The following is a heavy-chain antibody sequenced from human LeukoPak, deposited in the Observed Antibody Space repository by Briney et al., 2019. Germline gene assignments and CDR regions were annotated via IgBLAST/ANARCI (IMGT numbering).Heavy chain of an antibody. J-gene: IGHJ3*02. CDR2: MNPNSGNT. CDR1: GYTFTSYD. D-gene: IGHD1-26*01. CDR3: ATESYSGSYLYAFDI. V-gene: IGHV1-8*02. Sequence: ASVKVSCKASGYTFTSYDINWVRQATGQGLEWMGWMNPNSGNTGYAQKFQGRVTMTEDTSTDTAYMELSSLRSEDTAVYYCATESYSGSYLYAFDIWGQGTMVTVSS.